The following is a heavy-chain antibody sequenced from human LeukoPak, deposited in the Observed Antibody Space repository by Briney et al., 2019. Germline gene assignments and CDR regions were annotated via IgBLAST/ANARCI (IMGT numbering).Heavy chain of an antibody. J-gene: IGHJ4*02. Sequence: SETLSLTCAVYGGSFSGYYWTWIRQPPGKGLEWIGEINHRGSTNYNPSLKSRVTISMDTSTYQFSLRLSSVTAADTAVYFCARGPTTVYDSLTGYYYFDYWGRGTLVTVSS. V-gene: IGHV4-34*01. CDR2: INHRGST. D-gene: IGHD3-9*01. CDR3: ARGPTTVYDSLTGYYYFDY. CDR1: GGSFSGYY.